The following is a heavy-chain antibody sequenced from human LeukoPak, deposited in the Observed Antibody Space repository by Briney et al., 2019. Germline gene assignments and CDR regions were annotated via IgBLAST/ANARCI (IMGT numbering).Heavy chain of an antibody. CDR2: ISAYNGNT. CDR1: GYTFTSYG. V-gene: IGHV1-18*01. D-gene: IGHD3-22*01. Sequence: ASVTVSCKASGYTFTSYGIRWVRPAPGQGLEWMGWISAYNGNTNYAQKLQGRVTMTTDTSTSTAYMELRSLRSDDTAVYYCARDEYYYDSSGYFWDYWGQGTLVTVSS. J-gene: IGHJ4*02. CDR3: ARDEYYYDSSGYFWDY.